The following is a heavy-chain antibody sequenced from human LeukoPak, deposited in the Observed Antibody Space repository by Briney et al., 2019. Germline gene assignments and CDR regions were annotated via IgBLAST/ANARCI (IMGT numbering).Heavy chain of an antibody. V-gene: IGHV4-38-2*02. CDR3: ARVSRGYDILY. D-gene: IGHD3-9*01. Sequence: SGTLSLTCTVSNYSITSGYYWGWIREPPGKGLEWIGSIYHSGTTYYNPSLKSRVTISVDTSKNQFSLNLSSVTAADTAVYYCARVSRGYDILYWGQGTLVTVSS. CDR1: NYSITSGYY. CDR2: IYHSGTT. J-gene: IGHJ4*02.